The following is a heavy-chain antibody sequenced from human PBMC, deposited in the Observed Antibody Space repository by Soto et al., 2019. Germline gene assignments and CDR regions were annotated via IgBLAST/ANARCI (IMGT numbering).Heavy chain of an antibody. CDR1: GYTFTGYY. J-gene: IGHJ6*02. D-gene: IGHD2-21*02. V-gene: IGHV1-2*02. Sequence: ASVKVSCKASGYTFTGYYMHWVRQAPGQGLEWMGWINPNSGGTNYAQKFQGRVTMTRDTSISTAYMELSRLRSDDTAVYYCARVVTAVWDYYYYYGMDVWDQGTTIAAS. CDR2: INPNSGGT. CDR3: ARVVTAVWDYYYYYGMDV.